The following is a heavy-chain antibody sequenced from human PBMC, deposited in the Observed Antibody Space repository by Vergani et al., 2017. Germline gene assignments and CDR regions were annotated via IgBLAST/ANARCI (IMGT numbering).Heavy chain of an antibody. CDR1: GFSFSGYW. Sequence: EVQLVESGGGLIHPGGSLRLSCEGSGFSFSGYWMHWVRQSPEKGLVWVSRIKSDGSITNYADSVKGRFTIPRDNAKNSLYLQMNSLRAEDTALYYCARGKPQSGHGFDYWGQGTLVTVSS. V-gene: IGHV3-74*01. D-gene: IGHD5-12*01. CDR2: IKSDGSIT. CDR3: ARGKPQSGHGFDY. J-gene: IGHJ4*02.